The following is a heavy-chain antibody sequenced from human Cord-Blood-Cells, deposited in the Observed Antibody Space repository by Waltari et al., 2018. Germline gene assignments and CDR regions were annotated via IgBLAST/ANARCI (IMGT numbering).Heavy chain of an antibody. CDR3: ARVISSSWYYYYYYMDV. V-gene: IGHV1-8*03. CDR1: GYTFTSYD. Sequence: QVQLVQSGAEVKKPGASVKVSCKASGYTFTSYDINWVRQATGQGLEWMGWKNPNRGNTGDAQKFQGRVTITRNTSISTAYMELSSLRSEDTAVYYCARVISSSWYYYYYYMDVWGKGTTVTVSS. CDR2: KNPNRGNT. J-gene: IGHJ6*03. D-gene: IGHD6-13*01.